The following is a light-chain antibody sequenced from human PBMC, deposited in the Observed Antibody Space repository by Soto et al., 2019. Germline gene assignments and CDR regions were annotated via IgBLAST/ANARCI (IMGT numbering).Light chain of an antibody. CDR1: QDIITL. V-gene: IGKV1-12*01. CDR2: AAS. CDR3: QQAKSFPLT. Sequence: DIQMTQSPSSVSASLGDRVTLTCRASQDIITLLAWYQQKPGKAPKLLIFAASSLQTGVPSRFSGSGSGTDFTLTISSLQPEDFATYDCQQAKSFPLTFGGGTKVEI. J-gene: IGKJ4*01.